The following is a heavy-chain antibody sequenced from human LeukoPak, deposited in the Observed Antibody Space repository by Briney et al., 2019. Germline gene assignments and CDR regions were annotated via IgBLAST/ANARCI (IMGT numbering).Heavy chain of an antibody. CDR3: ARLQSDYDILTGYYIRWFDP. CDR1: GDSFRSHY. D-gene: IGHD3-9*01. V-gene: IGHV4-59*08. CDR2: MFYSGST. J-gene: IGHJ5*02. Sequence: SETLSLTCTVSGDSFRSHYWSWVRQPPGKALEWIGYMFYSGSTNYNPSLKSRVTISVDTSKNQFSLKLSSVTAADTAVYYCARLQSDYDILTGYYIRWFDPWGQGTLVTVSS.